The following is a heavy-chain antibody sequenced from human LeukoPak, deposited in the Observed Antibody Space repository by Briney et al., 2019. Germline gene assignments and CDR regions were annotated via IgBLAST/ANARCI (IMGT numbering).Heavy chain of an antibody. CDR3: TRDLMDYDVSTGLHHYYMDV. CDR2: ISGDGRNI. V-gene: IGHV3-74*01. J-gene: IGHJ6*02. CDR1: GFTFDEYA. D-gene: IGHD3-9*01. Sequence: GGSLRLSCAASGFTFDEYAMHWVRQDPRKGLVWVSRISGDGRNINYADSVRGRFTISRDNAKNTLYLQMNTLRVEDTAVYYCTRDLMDYDVSTGLHHYYMDVWGQGTTVTVSS.